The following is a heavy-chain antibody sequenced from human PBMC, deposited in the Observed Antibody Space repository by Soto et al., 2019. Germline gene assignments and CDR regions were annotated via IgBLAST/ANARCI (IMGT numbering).Heavy chain of an antibody. D-gene: IGHD2-15*01. CDR3: VRGVGDY. J-gene: IGHJ4*02. CDR1: GSSISRGWYS. V-gene: IGHV4-30-2*01. CDR2: IYHSGST. Sequence: SETLSLTCAFSGSSISRGWYSLSWIRQPPVEGLEWVGYIYHSGSTYYNQSLKSRVTISVDRSKNQFYLKLSSVIAADTAVYYCVRGVGDYWGPGTLVTVS.